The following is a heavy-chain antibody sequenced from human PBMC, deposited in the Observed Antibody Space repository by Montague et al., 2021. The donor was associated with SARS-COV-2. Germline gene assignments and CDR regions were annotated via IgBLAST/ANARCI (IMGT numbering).Heavy chain of an antibody. D-gene: IGHD2-2*01. CDR3: ARARQDVVVPTLGIGAYYYYYMDV. V-gene: IGHV4-34*01. Sequence: SETLSLTCAVYGGSFSGYYWSWIRQPPGKGLEWIGEINHSGSTNYNPSPKSRVTISVDTSRNQFSLKLSSVTAADTAVYYCARARQDVVVPTLGIGAYYYYYMDVWGKGTTVTVSS. CDR1: GGSFSGYY. CDR2: INHSGST. J-gene: IGHJ6*03.